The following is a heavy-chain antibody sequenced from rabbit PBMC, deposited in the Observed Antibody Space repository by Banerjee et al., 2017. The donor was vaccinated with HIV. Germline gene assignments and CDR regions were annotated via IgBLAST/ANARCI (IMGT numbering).Heavy chain of an antibody. Sequence: QSLEESGGDLVKPGASLTLTCTASGFSFSSSYTMCWVRQAPGKGLEWIGCINTGSFGSTYYASWAKGRFTISKTSSTTVTLQMTSLTAADTATYFCARDAGYAGSNLWGPGTSSPS. CDR1: GFSFSSSYT. J-gene: IGHJ4*01. D-gene: IGHD4-2*01. CDR2: INTGSFGST. V-gene: IGHV1S40*01. CDR3: ARDAGYAGSNL.